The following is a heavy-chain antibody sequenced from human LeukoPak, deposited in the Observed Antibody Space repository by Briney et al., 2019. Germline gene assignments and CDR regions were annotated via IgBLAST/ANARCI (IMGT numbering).Heavy chain of an antibody. CDR1: GFTFSSCA. V-gene: IGHV3-23*01. D-gene: IGHD5-18*01. J-gene: IGHJ2*01. CDR2: LIGSGYST. Sequence: GGSLRLSCAASGFTFSSCAMSWVRQAPGKGLEWVSTLIGSGYSTYYADSVKGRFTISRDNSKNTLYLHMNSLRAKDTAVYYCAKMKGSAMVKWYSDLWGRGTLVTVSS. CDR3: AKMKGSAMVKWYSDL.